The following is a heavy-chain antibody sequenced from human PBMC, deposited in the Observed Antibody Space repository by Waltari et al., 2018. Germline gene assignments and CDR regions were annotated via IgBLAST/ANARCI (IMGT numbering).Heavy chain of an antibody. Sequence: EVQLVESGGGLIQPGGSLRLSCAASGFTVSSNYMSWVRQAPGKGLEWVSVIYSGGSTYYADSVKGRFTISRDNSKNTLYLQMNSRRAEDTAVYYCAKTVARVAFDIWGQGTMVTVSS. CDR2: IYSGGST. V-gene: IGHV3-53*01. D-gene: IGHD1-1*01. J-gene: IGHJ3*02. CDR1: GFTVSSNY. CDR3: AKTVARVAFDI.